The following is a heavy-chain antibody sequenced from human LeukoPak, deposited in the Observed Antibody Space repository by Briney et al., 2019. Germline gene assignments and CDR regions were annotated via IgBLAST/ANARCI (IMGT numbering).Heavy chain of an antibody. CDR3: AKDPQYCSSTSCYMVWYFDL. V-gene: IGHV3-7*03. D-gene: IGHD2-2*02. J-gene: IGHJ2*01. CDR1: GFTFSSYW. CDR2: IKQDGSEK. Sequence: PGGSLRLSCAASGFTFSSYWMSWVRQAPGKGLEWVANIKQDGSEKYYVDSVKGRFTISRDNSKNTLYLQMNSLRAEDTAVYYCAKDPQYCSSTSCYMVWYFDLWGRGTLVTVSS.